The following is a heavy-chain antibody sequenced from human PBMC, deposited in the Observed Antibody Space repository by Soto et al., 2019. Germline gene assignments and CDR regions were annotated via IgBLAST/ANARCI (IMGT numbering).Heavy chain of an antibody. CDR3: AKDEMYYDILTGYYHWFDP. D-gene: IGHD3-9*01. CDR1: GFTFSSYG. J-gene: IGHJ5*02. CDR2: ISYDGSNK. V-gene: IGHV3-30*18. Sequence: PGGSLRLSCAASGFTFSSYGMHWVRQAPGKGLEWVAVISYDGSNKYYADSVKGRFTISRDNSKNTLYLQMNSLRAEDTAVYYCAKDEMYYDILTGYYHWFDPWGQGTLVTSPQ.